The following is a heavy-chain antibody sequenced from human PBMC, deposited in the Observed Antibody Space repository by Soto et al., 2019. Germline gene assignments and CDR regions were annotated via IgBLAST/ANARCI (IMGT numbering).Heavy chain of an antibody. Sequence: QVQLVQSGAEVKKPGASVKVSCKASGYTFTSYGISWVRQAPGQGLEWMGWISAYNCNTNYAQKLQGRVTMTTDTSTSTAYMELRSLSSDDTAVYYCASGPLDDFWSGYYPFDYWGQGTLVTVSS. CDR3: ASGPLDDFWSGYYPFDY. D-gene: IGHD3-3*01. CDR2: ISAYNCNT. V-gene: IGHV1-18*01. J-gene: IGHJ4*02. CDR1: GYTFTSYG.